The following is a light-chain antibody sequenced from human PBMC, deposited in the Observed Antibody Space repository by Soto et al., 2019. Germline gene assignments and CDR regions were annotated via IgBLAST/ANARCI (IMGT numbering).Light chain of an antibody. CDR1: QSVSSSY. V-gene: IGKV3-20*01. Sequence: IGLTQSPGTLSLSPGERATLSCRASQSVSSSYLAWYQQKPGQAPRLLIYGASSRATGIPDRFSGSGSGTDFTLTISILEPEDFAVYYCQQYGSSPRTFGQGTKVEIK. CDR3: QQYGSSPRT. CDR2: GAS. J-gene: IGKJ1*01.